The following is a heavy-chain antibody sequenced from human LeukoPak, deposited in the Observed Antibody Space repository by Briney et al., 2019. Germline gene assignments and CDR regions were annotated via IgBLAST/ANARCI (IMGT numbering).Heavy chain of an antibody. CDR1: GGSFSGYY. CDR3: ARTRRTYSSGWYGYNFDS. V-gene: IGHV4-34*01. D-gene: IGHD6-19*01. J-gene: IGHJ4*02. CDR2: INHSGST. Sequence: PSETLSLTCAVYGGSFSGYYWSWIRQPPGKGLEWIGEINHSGSTNYNPSLKSRVTISVDTSKNQFSLKLSSVTAADTAMYYCARTRRTYSSGWYGYNFDSWGQGTLVTVSS.